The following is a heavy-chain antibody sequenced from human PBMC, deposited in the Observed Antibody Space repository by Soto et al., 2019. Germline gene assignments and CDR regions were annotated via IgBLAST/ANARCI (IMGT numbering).Heavy chain of an antibody. V-gene: IGHV4-39*01. D-gene: IGHD3-3*01. CDR2: IYYSGST. CDR1: GGSISSSSYY. CDR3: ARQYYDFWSGPYYYYGMDV. Sequence: SETLSLTCTVSGGSISSSSYYWGWIRQPPGKGLELIGSIYYSGSTYYNPSLKSRVTISVDTSKNQFSLKLSSVTAADTAVYYCARQYYDFWSGPYYYYGMDVWGQGTTVTVSS. J-gene: IGHJ6*02.